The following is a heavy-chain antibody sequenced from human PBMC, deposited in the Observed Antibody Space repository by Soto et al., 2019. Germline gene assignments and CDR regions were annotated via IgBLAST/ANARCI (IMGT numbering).Heavy chain of an antibody. CDR2: ISKSGST. CDR3: ARDWGGGTFDY. CDR1: GGSINGYY. D-gene: IGHD3-16*01. J-gene: IGHJ4*02. Sequence: QVQLQESGPGLVKPSETLSLTCTVSGGSINGYYWSWIRQPPGKGLEWIGYISKSGSTNYNPALKRRVTISVDTSKNQFSLKLSSVPAADTAVYYCARDWGGGTFDYWGQGTLVTVSS. V-gene: IGHV4-59*01.